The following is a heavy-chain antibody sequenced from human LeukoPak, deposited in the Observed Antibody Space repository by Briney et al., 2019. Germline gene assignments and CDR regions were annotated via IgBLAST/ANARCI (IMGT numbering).Heavy chain of an antibody. J-gene: IGHJ4*02. CDR2: ISAYNGNT. D-gene: IGHD6-19*01. CDR3: ARGVKIAVAGTFNY. V-gene: IGHV1-18*01. Sequence: ASVKVSCKASGYTFTSYGISWVGQAPGQGLEWMGWISAYNGNTNYAQKLQGRVTTTTDTSTSTAYMELRSLRSDDTAVYYCARGVKIAVAGTFNYWGQGTLVTVSS. CDR1: GYTFTSYG.